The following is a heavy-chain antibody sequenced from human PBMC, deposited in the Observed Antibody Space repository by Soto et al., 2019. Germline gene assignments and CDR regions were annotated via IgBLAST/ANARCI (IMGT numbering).Heavy chain of an antibody. Sequence: SETLSLTCTVSGGSISSGGYYWSWIRQHPGKGLEWIGYIYYSGSTYYNPSLKSRVTISVDTSKNQFSLKLSSVTAADTAVYYCARALSGSYHPLFDYWGQGTLVTVSS. CDR2: IYYSGST. CDR1: GGSISSGGYY. CDR3: ARALSGSYHPLFDY. D-gene: IGHD1-26*01. V-gene: IGHV4-31*03. J-gene: IGHJ4*02.